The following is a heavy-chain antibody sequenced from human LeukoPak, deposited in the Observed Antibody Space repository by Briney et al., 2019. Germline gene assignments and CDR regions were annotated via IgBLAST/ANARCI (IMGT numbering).Heavy chain of an antibody. V-gene: IGHV3-7*01. D-gene: IGHD2-15*01. CDR1: GFTFSSYW. CDR3: ARDSRYCSGGSCYNFDY. Sequence: GGSLRLSCAASGFTFSSYWMSWVRQAPGKGLEWVANIKQDGSEKYYADSVKGRFTISRDNSKNTLYLQMNSLRAEDTAVYYCARDSRYCSGGSCYNFDYWGQGTLVTVSS. CDR2: IKQDGSEK. J-gene: IGHJ4*02.